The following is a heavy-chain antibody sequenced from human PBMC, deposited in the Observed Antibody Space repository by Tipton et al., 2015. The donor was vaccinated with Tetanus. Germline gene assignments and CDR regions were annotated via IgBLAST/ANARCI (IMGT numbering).Heavy chain of an antibody. V-gene: IGHV3-48*02. J-gene: IGHJ4*02. CDR1: GFTFSGYS. D-gene: IGHD3-22*01. CDR2: ISGSSTTI. CDR3: ARERGSVVTNNYYFDS. Sequence: SLRLSCAASGFTFSGYSMNWVRQAPGKGLEWVSYISGSSTTIYYADSVKGRFTISRDNAKNSLFLQMNSLGDEDTAVYYCARERGSVVTNNYYFDSWGQGSLVSVSS.